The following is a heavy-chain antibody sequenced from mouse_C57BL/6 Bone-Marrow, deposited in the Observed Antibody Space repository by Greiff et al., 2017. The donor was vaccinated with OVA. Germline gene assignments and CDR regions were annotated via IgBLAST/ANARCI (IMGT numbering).Heavy chain of an antibody. D-gene: IGHD2-1*01. CDR1: GYTFTDYY. CDR2: INPYNGGT. V-gene: IGHV1-19*01. CDR3: AREWGYGKNY. J-gene: IGHJ2*01. Sequence: EVQLQQSGPVLVKPGASVKMSCKASGYTFTDYYMNWVKQSHGKSLEWIGVINPYNGGTSYNQKFKGKAKLTVDKSSSTAYMERNSLTSEASAVYYCAREWGYGKNYWGQGTTLTVSS.